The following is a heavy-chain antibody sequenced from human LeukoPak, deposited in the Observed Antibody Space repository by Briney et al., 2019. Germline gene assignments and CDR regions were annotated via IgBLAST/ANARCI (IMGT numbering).Heavy chain of an antibody. J-gene: IGHJ5*02. CDR2: LDVHGQGT. V-gene: IGHV3-74*01. CDR3: ARSNYDSTTYYYHLDL. D-gene: IGHD3-16*01. CDR1: GFTFSSYW. Sequence: GSLRLSCAGSGFTFSSYWMHWVRQAPGKGPVWVSHLDVHGQGTAYADSVKGRFTISRDNAKNTLSLQMNSLSAEDTAVYYCARSNYDSTTYYYHLDLWGQRTLVTVSS.